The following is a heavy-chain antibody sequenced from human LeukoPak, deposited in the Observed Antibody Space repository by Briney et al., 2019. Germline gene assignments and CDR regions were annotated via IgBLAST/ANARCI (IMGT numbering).Heavy chain of an antibody. J-gene: IGHJ4*02. CDR1: GFTFSSYS. Sequence: GGSMRLSCAVSGFTFSSYSMNWVRQAAGKGREWVSSISSSSSYIYYADSVKGRFTIYRDNAKNSLYLQVNSLRTEDTAVYYCARGRYSSSWYFDYWGQGTLVTVSS. V-gene: IGHV3-21*01. D-gene: IGHD6-13*01. CDR2: ISSSSSYI. CDR3: ARGRYSSSWYFDY.